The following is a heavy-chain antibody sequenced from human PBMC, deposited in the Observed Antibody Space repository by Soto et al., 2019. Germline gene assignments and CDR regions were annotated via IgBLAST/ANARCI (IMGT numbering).Heavy chain of an antibody. CDR2: ISGSGGRS. J-gene: IGHJ4*02. Sequence: GSLRLSFAASGFTFSNYAMTCVRQGPGQGLEWVSGISGSGGRSYYADSVKGRFTISRDNSKSTLYLQMNSLRAEDTAVYYCAKAYFVWSSEQPYYFDYWGQGTLVTVSS. CDR1: GFTFSNYA. V-gene: IGHV3-23*01. CDR3: AKAYFVWSSEQPYYFDY. D-gene: IGHD3-16*01.